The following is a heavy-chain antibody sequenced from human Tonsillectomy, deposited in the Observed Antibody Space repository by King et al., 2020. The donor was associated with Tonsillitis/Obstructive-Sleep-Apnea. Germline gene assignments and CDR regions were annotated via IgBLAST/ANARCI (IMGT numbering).Heavy chain of an antibody. D-gene: IGHD6-19*01. J-gene: IGHJ4*02. CDR3: AKDHSSGWHDFDY. CDR2: ISASGVGT. Sequence: GQLVQSGGGLVQPGGSLRLSCAASGFTFSSYAMSWVRQAPGKGLEWVSAISASGVGTYYADSVKGRFTISRDNSKNTLYLQMNSLRAEDTALYYCAKDHSSGWHDFDYWGQGTLVTVSS. CDR1: GFTFSSYA. V-gene: IGHV3-23*04.